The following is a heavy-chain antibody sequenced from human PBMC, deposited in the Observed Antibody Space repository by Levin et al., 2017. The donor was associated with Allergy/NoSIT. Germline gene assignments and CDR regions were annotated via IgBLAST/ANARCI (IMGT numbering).Heavy chain of an antibody. D-gene: IGHD4-23*01. J-gene: IGHJ4*02. CDR1: GFTFSRYS. V-gene: IGHV3-48*04. CDR2: ISSSSSTT. Sequence: ETLSLTCAASGFTFSRYSMNWVRQTPGKGLEWVSYISSSSSTTYYADFVEGRFTISRDNAQNSLYLQMNSLRAEDTAVYYCAKEDYGGNSCHWWGQGTLVTVSS. CDR3: AKEDYGGNSCHW.